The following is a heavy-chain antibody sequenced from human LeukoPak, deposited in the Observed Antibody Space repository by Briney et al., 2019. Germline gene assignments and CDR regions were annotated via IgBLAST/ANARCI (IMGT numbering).Heavy chain of an antibody. V-gene: IGHV1-46*01. D-gene: IGHD5-12*01. CDR2: INPRGGGT. J-gene: IGHJ4*02. CDR3: ARGAPTTRIGAGRFDY. CDR1: AYTFTSYA. Sequence: ASVKVSCKASAYTFTSYAITWVRQAPGQGLEWMGEINPRGGGTSYAQRFQGRITVTRDTYTNTVYMDLSSLRSEDTATYYCARGAPTTRIGAGRFDYWGQGSLLTVAS.